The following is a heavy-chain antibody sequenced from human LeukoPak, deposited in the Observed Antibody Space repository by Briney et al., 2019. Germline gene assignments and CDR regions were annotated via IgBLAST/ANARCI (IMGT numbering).Heavy chain of an antibody. D-gene: IGHD5-24*01. CDR1: GFTFSSYS. Sequence: GGSLRLSCAASGFTFSSYSMNWVRQAPGKGLEWVSSISSSSSYIYYADSVKGRFTISRDNAKNSLYLQMSSLRAEDTAVYYCASGGVGDGYNYYFDYWGQGTLVTVSS. J-gene: IGHJ4*02. CDR2: ISSSSSYI. V-gene: IGHV3-21*01. CDR3: ASGGVGDGYNYYFDY.